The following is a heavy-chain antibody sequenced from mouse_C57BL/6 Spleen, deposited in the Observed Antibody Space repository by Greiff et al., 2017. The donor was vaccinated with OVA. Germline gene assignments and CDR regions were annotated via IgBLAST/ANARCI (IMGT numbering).Heavy chain of an antibody. CDR2: IDPSDSYT. Sequence: QVQLKQPGAELVMPGASVKLSCKASGYTFTSYWMHWVKQRPGQGLEWIGEIDPSDSYTNYNQKFKGKSTLTVDKSSSTAYMQLSSLTSEDSAVYYCARGGGRKGDYWGQGTTLTVSS. CDR1: GYTFTSYW. V-gene: IGHV1-69*01. CDR3: ARGGGRKGDY. J-gene: IGHJ2*01. D-gene: IGHD1-1*01.